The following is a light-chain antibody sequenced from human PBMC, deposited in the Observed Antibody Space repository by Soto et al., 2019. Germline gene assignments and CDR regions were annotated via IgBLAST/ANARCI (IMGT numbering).Light chain of an antibody. V-gene: IGLV2-14*01. J-gene: IGLJ1*01. CDR1: SSDVGTYNY. CDR2: EVS. CDR3: SSFTSSTVYV. Sequence: QSVLTQPASVSGSPGQSVTISCTGTSSDVGTYNYVSWYQQHPGKAPKLIIYEVSDRPSGVSNRFSGSKSGNTASLTISGLQSEDEADYYCSSFTSSTVYVFGTGTKLTVL.